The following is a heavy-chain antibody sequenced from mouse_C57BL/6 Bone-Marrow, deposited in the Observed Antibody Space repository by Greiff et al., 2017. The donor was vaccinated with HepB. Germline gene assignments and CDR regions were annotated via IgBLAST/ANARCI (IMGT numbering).Heavy chain of an antibody. V-gene: IGHV1-26*01. Sequence: EVQLQQSGPELVKPGASVKISCKASGYTFTDYYMNWVKQSHGKSLEWIGDINPNNGGTSYNQKFKGKATLTVDKSSSTAYMELRSLTSEDSAVYYCAKGGGSGYPFAYWGQGTLVTVSA. D-gene: IGHD3-2*02. CDR1: GYTFTDYY. J-gene: IGHJ3*01. CDR2: INPNNGGT. CDR3: AKGGGSGYPFAY.